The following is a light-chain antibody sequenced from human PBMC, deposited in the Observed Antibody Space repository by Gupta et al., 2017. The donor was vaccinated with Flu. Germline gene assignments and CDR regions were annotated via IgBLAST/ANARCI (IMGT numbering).Light chain of an antibody. V-gene: IGLV2-14*03. CDR2: DVT. CDR1: SSDIGGYNY. Sequence: QSAPTPPSSVSGSPSPSIPISCTGTSSDIGGYNYVSWYQQHPGKAPKLMIYDVTDRPSGISNRFSGSKSGNSASLTISGLQAEDEADYYCSSYTSSSTWVFGGGTKLTVL. J-gene: IGLJ3*02. CDR3: SSYTSSSTWV.